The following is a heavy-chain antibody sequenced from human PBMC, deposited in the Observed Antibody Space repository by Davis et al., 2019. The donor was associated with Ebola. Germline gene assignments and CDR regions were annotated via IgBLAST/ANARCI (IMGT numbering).Heavy chain of an antibody. J-gene: IGHJ6*02. V-gene: IGHV3-74*01. D-gene: IGHD6-19*01. CDR1: GFTFSSYW. CDR3: ACGYSSGWHYGMDV. CDR2: ISNDGGTT. Sequence: HTGGSLRLSCAASGFTFSSYWMHWVRQAPGKGLVWVSHISNDGGTTAYADSVKGRFTISRDNAKNTLYLQMSSLRAEDTALYYCACGYSSGWHYGMDVWGLGTTVSVSS.